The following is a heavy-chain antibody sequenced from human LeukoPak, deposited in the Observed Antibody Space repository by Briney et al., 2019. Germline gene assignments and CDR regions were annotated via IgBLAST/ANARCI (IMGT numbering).Heavy chain of an antibody. CDR3: ANCGKYYYDSSGSHDAFDI. J-gene: IGHJ3*02. D-gene: IGHD3-22*01. Sequence: GGSLRLSCAASGFTFSSYAMSWVRQAPGKGLEWVSAISGSGGSTYYADSVKGRFTISRDNSKNTLYLQMNSLRAEDTAVYYCANCGKYYYDSSGSHDAFDIWGQGTMVTVSS. CDR1: GFTFSSYA. CDR2: ISGSGGST. V-gene: IGHV3-23*01.